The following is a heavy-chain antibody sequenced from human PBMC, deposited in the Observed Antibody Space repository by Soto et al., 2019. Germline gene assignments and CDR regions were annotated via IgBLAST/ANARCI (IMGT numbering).Heavy chain of an antibody. CDR1: GYTFTSYD. J-gene: IGHJ6*02. Sequence: QVQLVQSGAGVKKPGASVKVSCKASGYTFTSYDINWVRQATGRGLEWMGWMNPNSGNTGYAQKFQGRVTMTRNTSISTAYMELSSLRSEDTAVYYCARGSHTGVFGVVDYGMDVWGQGTTVTVSS. CDR3: ARGSHTGVFGVVDYGMDV. V-gene: IGHV1-8*01. CDR2: MNPNSGNT. D-gene: IGHD3-3*01.